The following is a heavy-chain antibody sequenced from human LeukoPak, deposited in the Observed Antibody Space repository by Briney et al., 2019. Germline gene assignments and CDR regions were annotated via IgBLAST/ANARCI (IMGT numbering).Heavy chain of an antibody. Sequence: SQTLSLTCTVSGGSISSGDYYWSWIRQPPGKGLEWIGYIYYSGSTYYNPSLKSRVTISVDTSKNQFSLKLSSVTAADTAVYYCARGVGPDYYYYMDVWGKGTTVTVSS. V-gene: IGHV4-30-4*08. CDR2: IYYSGST. CDR3: ARGVGPDYYYYMDV. D-gene: IGHD3-10*01. CDR1: GGSISSGDYY. J-gene: IGHJ6*03.